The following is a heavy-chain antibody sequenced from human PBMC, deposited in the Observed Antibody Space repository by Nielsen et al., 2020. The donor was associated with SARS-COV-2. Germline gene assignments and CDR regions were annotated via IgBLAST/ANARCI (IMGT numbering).Heavy chain of an antibody. V-gene: IGHV4-59*01. Sequence: SETLSLTCTVSGGSISSYYWSWIRQPPGKGLEWIGYIYYSGSTNYNPSLKSRVTISVDTSKNQFSLKLSSVTAADTAVYYCARGGMYYGSGRNYWGQGTLVTVSS. CDR2: IYYSGST. CDR1: GGSISSYY. D-gene: IGHD3-10*01. J-gene: IGHJ4*02. CDR3: ARGGMYYGSGRNY.